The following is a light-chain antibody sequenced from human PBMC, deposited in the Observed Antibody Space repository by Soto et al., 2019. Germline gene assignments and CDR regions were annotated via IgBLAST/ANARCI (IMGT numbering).Light chain of an antibody. CDR1: QSVSGSY. V-gene: IGKV3-20*01. CDR2: GAS. Sequence: DIVLMQSPGTLSLSPGERATLSCRASQSVSGSYLAWYQQKPGQAPRLLIYGASSRATGIPDRFSGSVSGTDFTLTISRLEPEDFAVYYCQQYGSSSWTFGQGTKVEIK. J-gene: IGKJ1*01. CDR3: QQYGSSSWT.